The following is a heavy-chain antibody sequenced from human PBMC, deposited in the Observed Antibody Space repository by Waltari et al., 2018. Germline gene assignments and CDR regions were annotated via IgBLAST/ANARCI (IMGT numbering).Heavy chain of an antibody. CDR1: GGTFSSYG. Sequence: QVQLVQSGAEVKKPGSSVKVSCKASGGTFSSYGSSWVRQAPGQGLEWMGGIIPISGTANYAQKFQSRVTITADESTRTAYMALSSLRSEDTAVYYCARGIYYYVMDVWGQGTTVTVSS. V-gene: IGHV1-69*12. CDR3: ARGIYYYVMDV. J-gene: IGHJ6*02. CDR2: IIPISGTA.